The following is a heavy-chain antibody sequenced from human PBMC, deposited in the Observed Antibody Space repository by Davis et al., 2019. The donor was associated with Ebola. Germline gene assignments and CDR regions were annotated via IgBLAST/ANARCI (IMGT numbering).Heavy chain of an antibody. V-gene: IGHV3-23*01. CDR1: GFTFSTYA. Sequence: PGGSLRLSCAASGFTFSTYAMGWVRQAPGKGLEWVSDISSGGGAPYYADSVKGRFTTFRDNPKNTLYLQMNSLRADDTAVYYCARTTYLDYWGQGTLVTVSS. J-gene: IGHJ4*02. CDR3: ARTTYLDY. D-gene: IGHD1-1*01. CDR2: ISSGGGAP.